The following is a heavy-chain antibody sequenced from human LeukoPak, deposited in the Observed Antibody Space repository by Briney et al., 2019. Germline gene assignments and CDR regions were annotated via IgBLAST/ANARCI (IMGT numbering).Heavy chain of an antibody. CDR2: IMLDADED. V-gene: IGHV3-7*01. J-gene: IGHJ4*02. CDR1: GFSFTTFW. D-gene: IGHD6-13*01. Sequence: GGSVRLSCAASGFSFTTFWVSWVRQAPGKGLEWVATIMLDADEDYYVDSVKGRFTISGDTANNVLYLQMNNLRVEDTAAYYCATSSRGRNSWYLPLFDSWGQGTLVTVSS. CDR3: ATSSRGRNSWYLPLFDS.